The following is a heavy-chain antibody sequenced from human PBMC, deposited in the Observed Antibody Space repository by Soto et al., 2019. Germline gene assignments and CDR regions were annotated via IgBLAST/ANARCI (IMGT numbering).Heavy chain of an antibody. J-gene: IGHJ6*02. CDR3: ANHCSSTSCHLGGLYYYYGMDV. V-gene: IGHV4-39*01. Sequence: TSETLSLTCTVSGGSISSSSYYWGWIRQPPGKGLEWIGSIYYSGSTYYNPSLKSRVTISVDTSKNQFSLKLSSVTAADTAVYYCANHCSSTSCHLGGLYYYYGMDVWGQGTTVTVSS. CDR2: IYYSGST. D-gene: IGHD2-2*01. CDR1: GGSISSSSYY.